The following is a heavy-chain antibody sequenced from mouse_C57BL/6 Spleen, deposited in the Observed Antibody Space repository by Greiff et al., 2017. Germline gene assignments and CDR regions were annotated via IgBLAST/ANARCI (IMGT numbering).Heavy chain of an antibody. CDR1: GYTFTSYW. V-gene: IGHV1-7*01. J-gene: IGHJ3*01. Sequence: VQLQQSGAELAKPGASVKLSCKASGYTFTSYWMHWVKQRPGQGLEWIGYINTSSGYPKSNQKFKDKATLSADKSYSTAYMQLSSLTYEDSAVYYCARGYVSSSPWFAYWGQGTLVTVSA. D-gene: IGHD1-1*01. CDR2: INTSSGYP. CDR3: ARGYVSSSPWFAY.